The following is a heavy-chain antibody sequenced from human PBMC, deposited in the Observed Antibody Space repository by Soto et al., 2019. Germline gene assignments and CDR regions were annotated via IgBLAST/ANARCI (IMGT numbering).Heavy chain of an antibody. CDR2: ISTYTGNT. CDR1: GYTFTNYD. Sequence: QVHLVQSGAEVKKPGASVKVSCKASGYTFTNYDINWVRQAPGQGLEWMGWISTYTGNTNYAQKLQGRVTMTTDTSASTAYMELRSLRSYDTAVYYCARGYYYGSGRPPPGGMDVRGQGTTVTVSS. D-gene: IGHD3-10*01. CDR3: ARGYYYGSGRPPPGGMDV. V-gene: IGHV1-18*01. J-gene: IGHJ6*02.